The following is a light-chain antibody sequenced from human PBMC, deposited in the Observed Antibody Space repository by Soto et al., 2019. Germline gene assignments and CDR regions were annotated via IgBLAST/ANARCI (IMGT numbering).Light chain of an antibody. V-gene: IGKV3-20*01. CDR1: QSVSNNY. J-gene: IGKJ1*01. CDR3: QQYGGTPWT. Sequence: VSLTLSLAKLSLSPGERATLACRASQSVSNNYLAWYQQKAGQAPRPLIYAASSRAPGVPDRFRGSGSGTDFSLTISRLEPEDFAVYYCQQYGGTPWTFGQGTKVDIK. CDR2: AAS.